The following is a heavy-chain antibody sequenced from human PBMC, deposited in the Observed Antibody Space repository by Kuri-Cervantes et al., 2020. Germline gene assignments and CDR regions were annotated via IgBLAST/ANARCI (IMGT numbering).Heavy chain of an antibody. CDR2: KNPNSGNT. V-gene: IGHV1-8*01. CDR1: GYTFTSYD. Sequence: ASVKVSCKASGYTFTSYDINWVRQATGQGLEWMGWKNPNSGNTGYAQKFQGRVTMTRNTSISTAYMELSSLRSEDTAVYYCARMRTMVRLRREHYYYGMDVWGQWTTVTVSS. D-gene: IGHD3-10*01. CDR3: ARMRTMVRLRREHYYYGMDV. J-gene: IGHJ6*02.